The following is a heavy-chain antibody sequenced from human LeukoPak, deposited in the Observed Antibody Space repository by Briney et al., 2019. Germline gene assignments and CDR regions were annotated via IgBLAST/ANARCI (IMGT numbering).Heavy chain of an antibody. CDR2: LYSGGNT. Sequence: GGSLRLSCAVSGFTVSSNYMSWVRQAPGKGLEWVSVLYSGGNTYYADSVKGRFTISRDNSKNSLYLQMNSLRAEDTAVYYCARWVVGGYSGYGEPDYWGQGTLVTVSS. V-gene: IGHV3-53*01. CDR1: GFTVSSNY. J-gene: IGHJ4*02. CDR3: ARWVVGGYSGYGEPDY. D-gene: IGHD5-12*01.